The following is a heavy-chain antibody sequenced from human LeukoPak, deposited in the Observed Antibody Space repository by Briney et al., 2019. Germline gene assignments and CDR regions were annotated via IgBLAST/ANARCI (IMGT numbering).Heavy chain of an antibody. D-gene: IGHD2-2*01. J-gene: IGHJ6*03. CDR2: MNPNSGNT. Sequence: ASVKVSCKASGYTFTSYDINWMRQATGQGLEWMGWMNPNSGNTGYAQKFQGRVTITRNTSISTAYMELSSLRSEDTAVYYCARGRYCSSTSCYVPDDYYYYYYMDVWGKGTTVTVSS. CDR1: GYTFTSYD. CDR3: ARGRYCSSTSCYVPDDYYYYYYMDV. V-gene: IGHV1-8*03.